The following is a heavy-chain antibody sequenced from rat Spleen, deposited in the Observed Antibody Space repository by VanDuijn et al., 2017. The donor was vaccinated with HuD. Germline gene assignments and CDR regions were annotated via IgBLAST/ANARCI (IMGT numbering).Heavy chain of an antibody. CDR1: GYSITSNY. V-gene: IGHV3-1*01. J-gene: IGHJ4*01. CDR2: ISYSGST. Sequence: EVQLQESGPGLVKPSQSLSLTCSVTGYSITSNYWGWIRKFPGNKMEWIGHISYSGSTSYNPSLKSRISITRDTSKNQFFLQLNSVTTEDTATYYCARWGFLSRRVMDAWGQGASVTVSS. D-gene: IGHD1-6*01. CDR3: ARWGFLSRRVMDA.